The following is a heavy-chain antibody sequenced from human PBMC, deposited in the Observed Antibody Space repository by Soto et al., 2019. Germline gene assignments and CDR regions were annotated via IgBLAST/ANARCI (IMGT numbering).Heavy chain of an antibody. J-gene: IGHJ3*01. CDR1: AGSISTINYY. D-gene: IGHD2-8*01. CDR3: ARSAQWDAFDP. Sequence: QVQLQESGPGLVRPSQTLSLTCTVSAGSISTINYYWSWIRQHPEKGLEWIGYISYSGSTFYHSSHKSRVTISLDTSKKQFSLTLTSVTAADTAVYYCARSAQWDAFDPWGQGTMVTVSS. CDR2: ISYSGST. V-gene: IGHV4-31*03.